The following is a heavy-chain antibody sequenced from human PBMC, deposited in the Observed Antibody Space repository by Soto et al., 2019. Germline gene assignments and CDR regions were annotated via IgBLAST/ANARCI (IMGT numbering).Heavy chain of an antibody. CDR3: AREGIGTSNGAFDI. V-gene: IGHV4-34*01. Sequence: SETLSLTCAVYGVSFSGYYWSWIRQPPGKGLEWIGEINHSGSTNYNPSLKSRVTISVDTSKNQFSLKLSSVTAADTAVYYCAREGIGTSNGAFDIWGQGTMVTGSS. CDR1: GVSFSGYY. J-gene: IGHJ3*02. CDR2: INHSGST. D-gene: IGHD6-13*01.